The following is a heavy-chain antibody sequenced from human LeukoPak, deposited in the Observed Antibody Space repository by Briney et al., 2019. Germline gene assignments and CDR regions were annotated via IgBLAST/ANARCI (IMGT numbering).Heavy chain of an antibody. J-gene: IGHJ6*03. D-gene: IGHD2-2*01. CDR1: GGSISSSSYY. Sequence: SETLSLTCTVSGGSISSSSYYWGWIRQPPGKGLEWIGEINHSGSTNYNPSLKSRVTISVDTSKNQFSLKLSSVTAADTAAYYCARKGIVVVPAAMSRPAYYYYMDVWGKGTTVTVSS. V-gene: IGHV4-39*07. CDR2: INHSGST. CDR3: ARKGIVVVPAAMSRPAYYYYMDV.